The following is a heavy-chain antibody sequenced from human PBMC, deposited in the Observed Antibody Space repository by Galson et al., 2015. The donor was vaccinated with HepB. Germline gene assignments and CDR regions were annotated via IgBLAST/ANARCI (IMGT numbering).Heavy chain of an antibody. D-gene: IGHD3-22*01. Sequence: LRLSCAASGFTFSNFAMSWVRQAPGKGLQWVSSISPSGGATYYADSVKGRFTISRDNSKNTLYLQMNSLRADDTAVFYCAKDRDYYDSNGYYYLFSWGQGTLVTVSS. CDR1: GFTFSNFA. CDR2: ISPSGGAT. CDR3: AKDRDYYDSNGYYYLFS. J-gene: IGHJ4*02. V-gene: IGHV3-23*01.